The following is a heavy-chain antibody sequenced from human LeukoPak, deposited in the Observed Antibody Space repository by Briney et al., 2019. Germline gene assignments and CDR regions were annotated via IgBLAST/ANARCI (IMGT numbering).Heavy chain of an antibody. CDR1: GGSISSSSYY. Sequence: SETLSLTCTVSGGSISSSSYYWGWIRQPLGKGLEWIGSIYYSGSTYYNPSLKSRVTISVDTSKNQFSLKLSSVTAADTAVYYCATPSTVTTNVDYWGQGTLVTVSS. CDR2: IYYSGST. V-gene: IGHV4-39*07. CDR3: ATPSTVTTNVDY. D-gene: IGHD4-11*01. J-gene: IGHJ4*02.